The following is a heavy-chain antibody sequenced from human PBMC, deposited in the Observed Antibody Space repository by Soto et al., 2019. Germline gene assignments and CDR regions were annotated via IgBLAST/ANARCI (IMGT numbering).Heavy chain of an antibody. CDR3: ASVRGGYYYAMDV. J-gene: IGHJ6*02. D-gene: IGHD3-10*02. CDR1: GGSISSSNW. Sequence: PSETLSLTCAVSGGSISSSNWWSWVRQPPGKGLEWIGEIYHSGSTNYNPSLKSRVTISVDKSKNQFSLKLSSVTAADTAVYYWASVRGGYYYAMDVWGQGTTVTVSS. V-gene: IGHV4-4*02. CDR2: IYHSGST.